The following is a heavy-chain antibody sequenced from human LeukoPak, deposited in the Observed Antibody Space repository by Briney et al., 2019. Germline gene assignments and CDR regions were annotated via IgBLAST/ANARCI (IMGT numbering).Heavy chain of an antibody. CDR1: GFTFSSYG. CDR3: AKDLKDV. V-gene: IGHV3-30*18. J-gene: IGHJ6*02. Sequence: PGGSLRLSCAASGFTFSSYGMHWVRQAPGKGLEWVAVISYDGSNKYYADSVKGRFTISRDNSKNTLYLQMNSLRAEDTAVYYCAKDLKDVWGQGTTVTVSS. CDR2: ISYDGSNK.